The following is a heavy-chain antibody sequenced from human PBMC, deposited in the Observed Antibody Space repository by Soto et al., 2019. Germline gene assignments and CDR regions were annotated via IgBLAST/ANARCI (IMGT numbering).Heavy chain of an antibody. CDR3: VKDDSSRWRLDY. V-gene: IGHV3-23*01. CDR2: ISGSGRST. J-gene: IGHJ4*02. CDR1: EFTFSSYA. Sequence: EVQVLESGGGLVQPGWSLRLSCAASEFTFSSYAMSWVRQAPAKGLEWVSGISGSGRSTDYADSVKGRFTISRDNSRNTLYLQMNSLRGEDTATYYCVKDDSSRWRLDYWGQGTLVTVSS. D-gene: IGHD6-13*01.